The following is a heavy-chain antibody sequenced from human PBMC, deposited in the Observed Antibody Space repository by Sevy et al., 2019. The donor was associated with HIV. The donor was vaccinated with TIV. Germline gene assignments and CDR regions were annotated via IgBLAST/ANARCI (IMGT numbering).Heavy chain of an antibody. J-gene: IGHJ4*02. V-gene: IGHV3-30*04. CDR2: ISYDGIIK. CDR3: AREGGYTSAWSPGNY. D-gene: IGHD6-19*01. Sequence: GSLRLPCAASGFTFNTHAMPWVRQAPGKGLGWVALISYDGIIKYYADSVKGRLTISRDNSKNTLSLQMNSLRIEDTAVYYCAREGGYTSAWSPGNYWGQGTLVTVSS. CDR1: GFTFNTHA.